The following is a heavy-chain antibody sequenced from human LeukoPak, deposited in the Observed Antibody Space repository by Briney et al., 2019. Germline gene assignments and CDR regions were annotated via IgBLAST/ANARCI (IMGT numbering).Heavy chain of an antibody. CDR1: GYTFTAYF. D-gene: IGHD1-26*01. V-gene: IGHV1-2*02. CDR3: ARGGDGTRSMNY. J-gene: IGHJ4*02. Sequence: ASVKVSCKASGYTFTAYFMHWVRQAPGQGLEWMGWINPSGGGTNYAQKFQDRVIMTRDTSISTAYIELSGLTSDDTAVYYCARGGDGTRSMNYWGQGTLVTVSS. CDR2: INPSGGGT.